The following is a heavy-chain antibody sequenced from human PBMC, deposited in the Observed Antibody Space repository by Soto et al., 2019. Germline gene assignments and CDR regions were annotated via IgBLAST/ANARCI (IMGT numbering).Heavy chain of an antibody. D-gene: IGHD2-2*01. CDR3: AREAIVLVPADNYYYYYGMDV. CDR2: INAGNGNT. Sequence: ASVKVSCKASGYTFTNYGISWVRQAPGQGLEWMGWINAGNGNTKYSQKVQGRVTITRDTSASTAYMELSSLRSEDTAVYYCAREAIVLVPADNYYYYYGMDVWGQGTTVTVSS. CDR1: GYTFTNYG. V-gene: IGHV1-3*01. J-gene: IGHJ6*02.